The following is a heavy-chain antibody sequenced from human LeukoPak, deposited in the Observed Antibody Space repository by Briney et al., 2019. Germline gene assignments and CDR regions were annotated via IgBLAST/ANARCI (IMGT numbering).Heavy chain of an antibody. D-gene: IGHD6-13*01. CDR1: GVSISNYY. CDR2: IYSSGKS. J-gene: IGHJ6*03. CDR3: ARLTYSDASQLYYSYYYLDV. Sequence: SETLSLTCTVSGVSISNYYWTWIRQPAGKGLEWIARIYSSGKSNYNPSFKSRVTMSVDTSKNQFSLRMSSVTAADTAVYFCARLTYSDASQLYYSYYYLDVWGKGTTVTVSS. V-gene: IGHV4-4*07.